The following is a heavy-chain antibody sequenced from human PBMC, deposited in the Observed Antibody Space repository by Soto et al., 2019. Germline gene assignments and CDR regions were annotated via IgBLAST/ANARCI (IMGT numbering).Heavy chain of an antibody. CDR2: ISGASNII. CDR1: GLTLSPYS. J-gene: IGHJ6*02. D-gene: IGHD3-10*01. CDR3: ARGFDLQYGMDV. Sequence: GGSLRLFCAASGLTLSPYSINLFREAAGKGLERISYISGASNIINYADSVKGRFTISRDNTKNSLYLQMNSLRDEDTAVYYCARGFDLQYGMDVWGQGTTVTVSS. V-gene: IGHV3-48*02.